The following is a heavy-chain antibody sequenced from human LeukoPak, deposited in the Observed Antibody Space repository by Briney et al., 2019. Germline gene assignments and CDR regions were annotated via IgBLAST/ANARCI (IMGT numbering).Heavy chain of an antibody. CDR1: GFSFTGYY. V-gene: IGHV3-11*01. J-gene: IGHJ4*02. CDR3: ARAVVVIGATPNY. D-gene: IGHD2-15*01. CDR2: ISSSGITI. Sequence: KPGGSLRLSCAASGFSFTGYYMTWIRQAPGMGLEWVAYISSSGITIYYGDSVKGRFTISRDNTKNSLYLQMTSLRAEDTAIYYCARAVVVIGATPNYWGQGTLVTVSS.